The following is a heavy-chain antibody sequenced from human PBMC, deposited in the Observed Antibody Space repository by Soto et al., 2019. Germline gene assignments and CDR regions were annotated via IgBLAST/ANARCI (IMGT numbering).Heavy chain of an antibody. CDR1: GYTFTHYY. CDR2: INPASGST. V-gene: IGHV1-46*01. Sequence: QVQLVQSGAEVKKPGASVKLSCRTSGYTFTHYYIHWVRQAPGQGLGWLAIINPASGSTNYAQDFQGRVTLTMDTSTTTVYMELSGLRAEDTAIFYCARDLAAGDHWGQGILVTVSS. J-gene: IGHJ4*02. D-gene: IGHD6-13*01. CDR3: ARDLAAGDH.